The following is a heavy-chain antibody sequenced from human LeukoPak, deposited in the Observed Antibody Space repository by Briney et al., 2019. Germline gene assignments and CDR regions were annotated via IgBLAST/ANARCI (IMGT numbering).Heavy chain of an antibody. Sequence: GGFLRLSCAASGFTFSTYGMHWVRQAPGKGLEWVAVIWYDGSNKYYADSVKGRFTISRDNSKNTLYLQMNSLRAEDTAVYYCARARGPYDILTGYHDYWGQGTLVTVSS. D-gene: IGHD3-9*01. CDR1: GFTFSTYG. CDR2: IWYDGSNK. V-gene: IGHV3-33*01. CDR3: ARARGPYDILTGYHDY. J-gene: IGHJ4*02.